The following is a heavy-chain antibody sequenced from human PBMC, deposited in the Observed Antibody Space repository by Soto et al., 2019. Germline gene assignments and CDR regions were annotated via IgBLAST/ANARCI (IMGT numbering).Heavy chain of an antibody. CDR1: GGSINSDDSY. V-gene: IGHV4-30-4*01. D-gene: IGHD2-21*01. Sequence: QVQLQESGPGLVAPSQTLSLTCTVSGGSINSDDSYWSWIRQPPGKGLEWIGYIYYRGSIFYNPSLESRVTISVDTSKNQFSLKLSSVTAADTAVYYCARDDCGGTRCSYYYGMDVW. CDR3: ARDDCGGTRCSYYYGMDV. J-gene: IGHJ6*01. CDR2: IYYRGSI.